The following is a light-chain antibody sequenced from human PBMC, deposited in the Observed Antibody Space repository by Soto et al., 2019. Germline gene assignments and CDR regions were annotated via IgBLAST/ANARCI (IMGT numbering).Light chain of an antibody. Sequence: EIVLTQSPATLSLSPGERATLSCRASQSVSSYLAWYQQKPGQAPRLLIYDASNRATGIPARFSGGGSGTDFTLTISSLEPEDFAVYYCQQRSNYAFGGGTKVDIK. J-gene: IGKJ4*01. CDR1: QSVSSY. V-gene: IGKV3-11*01. CDR3: QQRSNYA. CDR2: DAS.